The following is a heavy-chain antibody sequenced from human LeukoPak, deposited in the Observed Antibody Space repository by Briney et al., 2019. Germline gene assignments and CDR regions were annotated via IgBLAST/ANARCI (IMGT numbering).Heavy chain of an antibody. V-gene: IGHV4-34*01. Sequence: SETLSLTCAVYGGSFSGYYWSWIRQPPGKGLEWIGEINHSGSTNYNPSLKSRVTISVDTSKNRFSLKLSSVTAADTAVYYCARGPITGTVWFDPWGQGTLVAVSS. J-gene: IGHJ5*02. CDR2: INHSGST. CDR3: ARGPITGTVWFDP. D-gene: IGHD1-7*01. CDR1: GGSFSGYY.